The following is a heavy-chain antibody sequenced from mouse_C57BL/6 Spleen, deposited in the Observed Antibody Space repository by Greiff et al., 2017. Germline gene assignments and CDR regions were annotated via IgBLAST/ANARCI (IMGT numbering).Heavy chain of an antibody. Sequence: VQLQQSGPELVKPGASVKMSCKASGYTFTDYNMHWVKQSHGKSLEWIGYINPNNGGTSYNQKFKGKATLTVNKSSSTAYMELRSLTSEDSAVYYCARPLPFITTVVADYWGQGTTLTVSS. CDR3: ARPLPFITTVVADY. D-gene: IGHD1-1*01. CDR1: GYTFTDYN. V-gene: IGHV1-22*01. CDR2: INPNNGGT. J-gene: IGHJ2*01.